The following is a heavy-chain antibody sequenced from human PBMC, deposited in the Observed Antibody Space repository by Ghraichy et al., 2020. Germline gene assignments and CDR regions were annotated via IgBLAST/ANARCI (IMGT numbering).Heavy chain of an antibody. Sequence: GGSLRLSCSGSGFTFSKYGMHWVRQAPGKGLEYVSTITSKGGRTHYEDAVKGRFTISRDSYKNTVYLQMSSVTTDDTAVYYCVRGSDILTGSLYYWGQGTQVTVSS. J-gene: IGHJ4*02. D-gene: IGHD3-9*01. CDR2: ITSKGGRT. V-gene: IGHV3-64D*09. CDR1: GFTFSKYG. CDR3: VRGSDILTGSLYY.